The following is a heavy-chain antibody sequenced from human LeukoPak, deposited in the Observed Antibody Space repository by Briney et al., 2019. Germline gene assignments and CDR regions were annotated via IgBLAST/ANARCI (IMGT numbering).Heavy chain of an antibody. CDR3: ARAGMTTVVFDY. J-gene: IGHJ4*02. CDR1: GFSFSSYD. D-gene: IGHD4-23*01. V-gene: IGHV3-21*01. Sequence: GGSLRLSCAGSGFSFSSYDMNWVRHAPGKGLEWVSYISSSGTYIYYADSVKGRFTVSRDNAKNSLYLQMNSLRAEDTAVYYCARAGMTTVVFDYWGQGTLVTVSS. CDR2: ISSSGTYI.